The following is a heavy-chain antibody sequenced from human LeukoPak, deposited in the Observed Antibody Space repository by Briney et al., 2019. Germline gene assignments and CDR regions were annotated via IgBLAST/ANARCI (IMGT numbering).Heavy chain of an antibody. CDR2: ISGSGGST. D-gene: IGHD2-2*01. CDR3: AKDCSSTSCYDY. CDR1: GVTFSSYA. Sequence: GGSLRLSCAASGVTFSSYAMSWVRQAPGKGREWGSAISGSGGSTYYADSVKGRFTISRDNSKNTLYLQMNSLRAEDTAVYSCAKDCSSTSCYDYWGQGTLVTVSS. V-gene: IGHV3-23*01. J-gene: IGHJ4*02.